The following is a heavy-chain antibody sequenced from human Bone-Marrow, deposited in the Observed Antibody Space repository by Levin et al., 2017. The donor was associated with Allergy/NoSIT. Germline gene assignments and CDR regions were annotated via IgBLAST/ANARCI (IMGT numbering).Heavy chain of an antibody. D-gene: IGHD3/OR15-3a*01. Sequence: GGSLRLFCAASGFTFSSYWMHWVRQVLGKGPVWVSRINKDGSSTSYADSVKGRFTIARDNAKNTMYLQMNSLRVEDTAVYYCVRDLDLFAAAFDYWGQGTLVTVSS. CDR2: INKDGSST. V-gene: IGHV3-74*01. CDR1: GFTFSSYW. J-gene: IGHJ4*02. CDR3: VRDLDLFAAAFDY.